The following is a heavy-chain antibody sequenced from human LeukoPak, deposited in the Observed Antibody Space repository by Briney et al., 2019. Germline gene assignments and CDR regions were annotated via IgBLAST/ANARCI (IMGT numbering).Heavy chain of an antibody. CDR2: ISSSGSTI. Sequence: GGSLRLSCAASGFTFSNSYMNWIRQAPGKGLEWVSYISSSGSTIYYADSVKGRFTISRDNAKNSLYLQMNSLRAEDTAVYYCAREGIVVALKGPDAFDIWGQGTMVTVSS. D-gene: IGHD3-22*01. J-gene: IGHJ3*02. CDR1: GFTFSNSY. CDR3: AREGIVVALKGPDAFDI. V-gene: IGHV3-11*01.